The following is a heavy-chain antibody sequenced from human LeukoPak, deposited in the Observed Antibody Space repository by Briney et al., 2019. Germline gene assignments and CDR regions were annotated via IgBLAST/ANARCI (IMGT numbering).Heavy chain of an antibody. D-gene: IGHD2-15*01. CDR2: IYKSGST. J-gene: IGHJ5*02. CDR3: ARAPEVAAIWFDR. V-gene: IGHV4-4*07. Sequence: PSETLSLTCTVSGGSISTYYWSWIRQPAGKGLEWIGRIYKSGSTNYNPSLKSRVTMSVDTSKNQFSLKLNSVTAADTAVYYCARAPEVAAIWFDRWGEGTLVTVSS. CDR1: GGSISTYY.